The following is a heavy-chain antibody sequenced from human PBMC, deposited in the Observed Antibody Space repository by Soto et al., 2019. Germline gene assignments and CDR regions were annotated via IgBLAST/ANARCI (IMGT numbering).Heavy chain of an antibody. V-gene: IGHV5-51*01. J-gene: IGHJ6*02. D-gene: IGHD1-1*01. CDR1: GYSFTSYW. CDR3: ARGGTTGTYYYYGMDV. CDR2: IYPGDSDT. Sequence: GESLKISCKGSGYSFTSYWIGWVRQMPGKGLEWMGVIYPGDSDTRYSPSFQGQVTISADKSISTAYLQWSSLKASDTAVYYCARGGTTGTYYYYGMDVWGQGTKVTVSS.